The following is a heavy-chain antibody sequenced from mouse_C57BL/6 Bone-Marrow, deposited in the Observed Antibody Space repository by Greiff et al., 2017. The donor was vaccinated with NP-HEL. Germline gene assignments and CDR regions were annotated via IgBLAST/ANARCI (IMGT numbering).Heavy chain of an antibody. CDR2: INPSSGYT. J-gene: IGHJ2*01. D-gene: IGHD1-1*01. CDR1: GYTFTSYW. Sequence: QVQLQQSGAELAKPGASVKLSCKASGYTFTSYWMHWVKQRPGQGLEWIGYINPSSGYTKYNQKFKDKATLTADKSSSAAYMQLSSLTYEDSAVYYCARRGITTVVGETDYFDYWGQGTTLTVSS. V-gene: IGHV1-7*01. CDR3: ARRGITTVVGETDYFDY.